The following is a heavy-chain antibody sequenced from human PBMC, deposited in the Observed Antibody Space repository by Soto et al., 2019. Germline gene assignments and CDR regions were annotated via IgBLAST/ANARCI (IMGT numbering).Heavy chain of an antibody. Sequence: GGSLRLSCAPSGFTFDDYAMHWVRQAPGKGLVWVSRLNHEGTYKSYADSVKGRFTISRDNVKSELYLQMNTLRAEDTAVYYRARGGLETFHYWGQGTLVTLS. CDR3: ARGGLETFHY. D-gene: IGHD1-1*01. V-gene: IGHV3-74*01. J-gene: IGHJ4*02. CDR2: LNHEGTYK. CDR1: GFTFDDYA.